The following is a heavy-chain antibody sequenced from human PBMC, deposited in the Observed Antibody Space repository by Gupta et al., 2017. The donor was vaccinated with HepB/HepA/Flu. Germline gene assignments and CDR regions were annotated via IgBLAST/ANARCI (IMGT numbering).Heavy chain of an antibody. CDR1: GFTFNRHG. CDR2: VGGDGATK. CDR3: AREGAWGNWYFDL. Sequence: QVQLVESGGGTVQPGRSLRLSCAASGFTFNRHGMHWVRQAPGKGLGWVSVVGGDGATKFYADHVKGQFTISRDNSMNTLYLQMNSLRVEDTAVYYCAREGAWGNWYFDLWGRGTLVTVSS. J-gene: IGHJ2*01. V-gene: IGHV3-33*08. D-gene: IGHD7-27*01.